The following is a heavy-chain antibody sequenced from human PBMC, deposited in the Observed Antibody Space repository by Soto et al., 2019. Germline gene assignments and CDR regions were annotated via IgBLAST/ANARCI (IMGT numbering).Heavy chain of an antibody. D-gene: IGHD6-6*01. CDR3: AKALSRYSSSTAAEYFQH. CDR2: ISGSGGST. V-gene: IGHV3-23*01. Sequence: GGSLILSCAASGFTFSSYAMSWVRQAPGKGLEWVSAISGSGGSTYYADSVKGRFTISRDNSKNTLYLQMNSLRAEDTAVYYCAKALSRYSSSTAAEYFQHWGQGTLVTVSS. CDR1: GFTFSSYA. J-gene: IGHJ1*01.